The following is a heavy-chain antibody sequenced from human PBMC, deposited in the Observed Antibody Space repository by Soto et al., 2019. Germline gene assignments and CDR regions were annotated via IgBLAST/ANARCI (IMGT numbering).Heavy chain of an antibody. D-gene: IGHD3-10*01. J-gene: IGHJ4*02. Sequence: QVQLQESGPGLVKPSETLSLTCTASGGSISSYYWSWIRQPPGKGLEWIGYIYDSGSTNYNPSLKSRVTISVDTSKNQFSLKLSSVTAADTAVYYCASGGPRGSTSWGQGTLVTVSS. CDR1: GGSISSYY. V-gene: IGHV4-59*01. CDR2: IYDSGST. CDR3: ASGGPRGSTS.